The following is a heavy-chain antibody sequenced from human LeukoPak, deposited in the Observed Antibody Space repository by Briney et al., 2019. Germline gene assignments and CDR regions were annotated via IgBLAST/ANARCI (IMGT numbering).Heavy chain of an antibody. D-gene: IGHD1-1*01. CDR2: ISAGADVI. CDR3: AKSLLTTTTGTGRAFDI. V-gene: IGHV3-23*01. Sequence: GGSLRLSCEAAGVSFRDYPMGWVRRASGKRLEWVSGISAGADVIFYADPVRGRFTISRDNSKNTLYLQMNSLRAEDSAEYYCAKSLLTTTTGTGRAFDIWGQGTMVTVSA. J-gene: IGHJ3*02. CDR1: GVSFRDYP.